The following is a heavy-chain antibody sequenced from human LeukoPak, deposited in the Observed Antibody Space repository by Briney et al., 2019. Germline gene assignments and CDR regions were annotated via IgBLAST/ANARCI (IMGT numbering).Heavy chain of an antibody. Sequence: ASVKVSCKASGYTFTSYGITWVRQAPGQGLEWMGWISAYSANTNYAQTLQGRVTMTTDTSTSTAYMELRSLISDDTAVYYCARCSGDSCYDINFDFWGQGTLVTVSS. CDR3: ARCSGDSCYDINFDF. CDR1: GYTFTSYG. D-gene: IGHD2-15*01. CDR2: ISAYSANT. V-gene: IGHV1-18*01. J-gene: IGHJ4*02.